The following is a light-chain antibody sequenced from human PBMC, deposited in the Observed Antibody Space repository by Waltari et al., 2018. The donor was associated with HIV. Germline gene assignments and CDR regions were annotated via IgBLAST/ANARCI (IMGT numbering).Light chain of an antibody. J-gene: IGLJ2*01. Sequence: SYVVSQPPSVSVAPGKTAGIPCAGNNIGSKTVHWYTQKPGQAPVLVIYYDSDRPSGIPERFSDSSSGNTATLTISRVEAGDEADYYCQVWDSSTDHVIFGGGTKLTVL. CDR1: NIGSKT. CDR2: YDS. CDR3: QVWDSSTDHVI. V-gene: IGLV3-21*04.